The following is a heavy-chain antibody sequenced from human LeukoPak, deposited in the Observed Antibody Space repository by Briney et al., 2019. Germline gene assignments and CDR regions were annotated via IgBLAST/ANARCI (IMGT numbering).Heavy chain of an antibody. V-gene: IGHV4-34*01. Sequence: AETLSLTCSVSCGSISCYYWRWIRQPPGKGLEWSGEINHNSNTNYNPSLKSRVTISVDTSKNQVSLKLSAVTAADTAVYYWVRRRGGGSGSYYIKYYYYYVMDLWGKGTPVTVSS. CDR1: CGSISCYY. D-gene: IGHD3-10*01. J-gene: IGHJ6*04. CDR3: VRRRGGGSGSYYIKYYYYYVMDL. CDR2: INHNSNT.